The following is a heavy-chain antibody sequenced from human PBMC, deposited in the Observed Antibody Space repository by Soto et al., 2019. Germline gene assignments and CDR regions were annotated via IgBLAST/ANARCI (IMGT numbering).Heavy chain of an antibody. Sequence: SVKVSCKASGGTFSSYAISWVRQAPGQGLEWMGGIIPIFGTANYAQKFQGRVTITADESTSTAYMELSSVTAADTAVYYCARGRYSSSWYSWFDPWGQGTLVTVSS. D-gene: IGHD6-13*01. CDR3: ARGRYSSSWYSWFDP. CDR2: IIPIFGTA. CDR1: GGTFSSYA. J-gene: IGHJ5*02. V-gene: IGHV1-69*13.